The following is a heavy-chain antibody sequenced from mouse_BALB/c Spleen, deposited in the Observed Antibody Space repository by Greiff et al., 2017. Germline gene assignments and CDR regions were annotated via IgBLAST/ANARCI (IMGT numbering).Heavy chain of an antibody. J-gene: IGHJ3*01. CDR1: GFNIKDTY. CDR3: ARNPWFAY. CDR2: IDPANGNT. V-gene: IGHV14-3*02. Sequence: EVMLVESGAELVKPGASVKLSCTASGFNIKDTYMHWVKQRPEQGLEWIGRIDPANGNTKYDPKFQGKATITADTSSNTAYLQLSSLTSEDTAVYYCARNPWFAYWGQGTLVTVSA.